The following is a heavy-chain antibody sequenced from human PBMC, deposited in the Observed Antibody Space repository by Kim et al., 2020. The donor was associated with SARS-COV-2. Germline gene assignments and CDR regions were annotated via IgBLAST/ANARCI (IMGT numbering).Heavy chain of an antibody. CDR3: AAGPLRFLEWPLN. D-gene: IGHD3-3*01. J-gene: IGHJ4*02. V-gene: IGHV1-58*01. CDR2: IVVGSGNT. CDR1: GFTFTSSA. Sequence: SVKVSCKASGFTFTSSAVQWVRQARGQRLEWIGWIVVGSGNTNYAQKFQERVTITRDMSTSTAYMELSSLRSEDTAVYYCAAGPLRFLEWPLNWGQGTLVTVSS.